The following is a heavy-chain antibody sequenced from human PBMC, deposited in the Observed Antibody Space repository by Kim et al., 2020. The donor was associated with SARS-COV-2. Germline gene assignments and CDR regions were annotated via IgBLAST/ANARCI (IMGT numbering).Heavy chain of an antibody. CDR2: IYYSGST. CDR1: GGSISSGGYY. V-gene: IGHV4-31*03. Sequence: SETLSLTCTVSGGSISSGGYYWSWIRQHPGKGLEWIGYIYYSGSTYYNPSLKSRVTISVDTSKNQFSLKLSSVTAADTAVYYCATTRDSGSYYGDYFDYWGQGTLVTVSS. D-gene: IGHD1-26*01. J-gene: IGHJ4*02. CDR3: ATTRDSGSYYGDYFDY.